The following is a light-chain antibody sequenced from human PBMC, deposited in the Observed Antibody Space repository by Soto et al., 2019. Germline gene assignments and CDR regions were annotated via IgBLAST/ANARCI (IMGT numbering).Light chain of an antibody. J-gene: IGLJ1*01. CDR1: SNDVGGYKY. V-gene: IGLV2-14*03. CDR3: SSYSSKNILSYV. Sequence: QSVLTQPASVSGAPGQSITISCTGTSNDVGGYKYVSWYQQRPGTAPKLIMFEVNNRPSGVSDRFSGSRSANTASLTISGLQAQDEADYYCSSYSSKNILSYVFGTGTKVAVL. CDR2: EVN.